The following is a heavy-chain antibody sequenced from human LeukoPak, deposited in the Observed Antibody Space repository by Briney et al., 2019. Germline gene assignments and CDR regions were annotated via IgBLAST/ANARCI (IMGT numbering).Heavy chain of an antibody. CDR1: GFSVSSNY. D-gene: IGHD4-17*01. Sequence: PGGSLRLSCAASGFSVSSNYMSWVRQAPGKGLEWVSVIYSGGSTYYADSVKGRFTISRDNSKNTLYLQMNSLRAEDTAVYYCARGDDYGDYVGYFDYWGQGTLVTVSS. J-gene: IGHJ4*02. CDR2: IYSGGST. CDR3: ARGDDYGDYVGYFDY. V-gene: IGHV3-53*01.